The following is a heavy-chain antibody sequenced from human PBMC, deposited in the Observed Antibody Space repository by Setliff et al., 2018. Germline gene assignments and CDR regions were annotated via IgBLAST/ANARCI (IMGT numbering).Heavy chain of an antibody. Sequence: ASVTVSCKASGYTFTSYYMHWVRQAPGQGLEWMGIINPSGGSTSYAQKFQGRVTMTRDTSTSTVYMELSSLRSEDTAVYYCARDTPQYYYDSSGYYRAFDIWGQGTMVTV. CDR3: ARDTPQYYYDSSGYYRAFDI. V-gene: IGHV1-46*01. CDR2: INPSGGST. CDR1: GYTFTSYY. D-gene: IGHD3-22*01. J-gene: IGHJ3*02.